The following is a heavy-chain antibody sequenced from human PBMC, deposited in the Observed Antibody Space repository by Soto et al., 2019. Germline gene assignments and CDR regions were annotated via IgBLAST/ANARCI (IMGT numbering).Heavy chain of an antibody. CDR1: GFTFSSYS. D-gene: IGHD3-22*01. V-gene: IGHV3-21*01. CDR2: ISSSSSYI. CDR3: AKIASKYYYDSSGYPQNWFDP. Sequence: GGSLRLSCAASGFTFSSYSMNWVRQAPGKGLEWVSSISSSSSYIYYADSVKGRFTISRDNAKNSLYLQMNSLRAEDTAVYYCAKIASKYYYDSSGYPQNWFDPCGQGTLVTVSS. J-gene: IGHJ5*02.